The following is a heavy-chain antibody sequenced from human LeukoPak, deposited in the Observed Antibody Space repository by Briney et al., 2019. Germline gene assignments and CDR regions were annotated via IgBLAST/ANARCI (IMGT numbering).Heavy chain of an antibody. CDR2: ISGSGGST. CDR3: AKDRRPTYYSDSSGYYFRDAFDI. Sequence: PGGSLRLSCAASGFIFSSYGMSWVREAPGNGLEWVSAISGSGGSTYYADSVKGRFTISRDNSKNTLYLQMTNLRAEDTAVYYCAKDRRPTYYSDSSGYYFRDAFDIWGQGTMVTVSS. J-gene: IGHJ3*02. V-gene: IGHV3-23*01. D-gene: IGHD3-22*01. CDR1: GFIFSSYG.